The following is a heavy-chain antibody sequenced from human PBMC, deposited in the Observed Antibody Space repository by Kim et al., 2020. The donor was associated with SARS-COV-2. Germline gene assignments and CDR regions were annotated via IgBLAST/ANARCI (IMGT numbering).Heavy chain of an antibody. CDR3: AFQSSGRYFVWFFDF. D-gene: IGHD3-9*01. J-gene: IGHJ4*02. CDR2: INTGNGNT. CDR1: GYTFSSYA. V-gene: IGHV1-3*04. Sequence: ASVKVSCKASGYTFSSYALHWLRQAPGESLEWMGWINTGNGNTKFSQKFQGRATITRDTSATTAYMHLSSLTSEDTAIYFCAFQSSGRYFVWFFDFWGQGTLDTVSS.